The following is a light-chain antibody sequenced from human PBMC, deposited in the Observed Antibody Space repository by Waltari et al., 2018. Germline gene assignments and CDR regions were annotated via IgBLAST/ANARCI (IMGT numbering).Light chain of an antibody. J-gene: IGLJ2*01. CDR2: DVS. Sequence: QSALTQPRSVSGSPGQSVTISCTGTSSDVGGYNYVSWYQQHPGQAPTLMIYDVSKRPSGVPDRFSGSKSGNTASLTICGLQAEDEADYYCCSYAGSYDVVFGGGTKLTVL. V-gene: IGLV2-11*01. CDR1: SSDVGGYNY. CDR3: CSYAGSYDVV.